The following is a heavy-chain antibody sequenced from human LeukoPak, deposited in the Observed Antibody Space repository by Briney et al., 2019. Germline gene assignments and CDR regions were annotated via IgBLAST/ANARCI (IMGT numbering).Heavy chain of an antibody. Sequence: SETLSLTCTVSGGSISSYYWSWIRQPPGKGLEWVGYIYYSGSTNYNPSLKSRVTISVDTSKNQFSLKLSSVTAADTAVYYCARGHDYGDYADYWGQGTLVTVSS. D-gene: IGHD4-17*01. CDR2: IYYSGST. V-gene: IGHV4-59*01. J-gene: IGHJ4*02. CDR1: GGSISSYY. CDR3: ARGHDYGDYADY.